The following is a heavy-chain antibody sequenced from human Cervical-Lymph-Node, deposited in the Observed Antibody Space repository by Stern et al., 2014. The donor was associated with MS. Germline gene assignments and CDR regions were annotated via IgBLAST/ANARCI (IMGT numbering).Heavy chain of an antibody. CDR2: ISYDGRNE. D-gene: IGHD4-17*01. Sequence: VQLLESGGGVVQPGRSLRLSCVVSGFTFSNHAMHWVRQAPGKGLEWVTVISYDGRNEYSTDSVQGRFTVSRDHSKNTLYLQMNSLRPDDTAVYYCARATSTTTVTTPYYGLDVWGQGTTVTVSS. J-gene: IGHJ6*02. CDR3: ARATSTTTVTTPYYGLDV. CDR1: GFTFSNHA. V-gene: IGHV3-30*04.